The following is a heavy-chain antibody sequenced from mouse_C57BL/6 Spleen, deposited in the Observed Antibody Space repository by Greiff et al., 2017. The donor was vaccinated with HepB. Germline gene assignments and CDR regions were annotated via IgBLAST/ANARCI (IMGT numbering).Heavy chain of an antibody. J-gene: IGHJ4*01. Sequence: QVQLQQPGAELVMPGASVKLSCKASGNTFTSYWMHWVKQRPGQGLEWIGEIDPSDSYTNYNQKFKGKSTLTVDKSSSTAYMQLSSLTSDDSAVYYCARGGAQATVDDWGQGTSAIVSS. CDR2: IDPSDSYT. CDR3: ARGGAQATVDD. CDR1: GNTFTSYW. D-gene: IGHD3-2*02. V-gene: IGHV1-69*01.